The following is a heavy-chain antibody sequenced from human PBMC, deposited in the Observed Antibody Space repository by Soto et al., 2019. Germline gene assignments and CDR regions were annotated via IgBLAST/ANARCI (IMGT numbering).Heavy chain of an antibody. Sequence: QLQLQESGPGLVKPSETLSLTCSVSGGSISSSNYYWGWIRQPPGKGLEWIGNIYYSGTTYYNPSLKSRFAISVDMSKNQFSLKLSSVTAADTAMYYCARCYYDSSGFDSWGQGTLVTVSS. J-gene: IGHJ4*02. CDR3: ARCYYDSSGFDS. CDR2: IYYSGTT. D-gene: IGHD3-22*01. V-gene: IGHV4-39*01. CDR1: GGSISSSNYY.